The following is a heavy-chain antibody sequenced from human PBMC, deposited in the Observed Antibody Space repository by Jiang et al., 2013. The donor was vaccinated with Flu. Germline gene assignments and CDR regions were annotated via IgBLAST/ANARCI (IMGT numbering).Heavy chain of an antibody. V-gene: IGHV3-33*01. J-gene: IGHJ4*02. Sequence: ASGFTFSSYGMHWVRQAPGKGLEWVAVIWYDGSNKYYADSVKGRFTISRDNSKNTLYLQMNSLRAEDTAVYYCARDGGGHIDYWGQGTLVTVSS. CDR2: IWYDGSNK. CDR3: ARDGGGHIDY. CDR1: GFTFSSYG. D-gene: IGHD1-26*01.